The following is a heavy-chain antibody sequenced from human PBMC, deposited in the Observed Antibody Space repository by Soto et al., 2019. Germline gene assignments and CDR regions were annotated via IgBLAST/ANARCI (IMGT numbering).Heavy chain of an antibody. CDR3: ARERWFSPLHYYYLLDV. CDR1: GFTVHNFW. V-gene: IGHV3-7*01. CDR2: IHPDGSGA. Sequence: VGSLRLACVVSGFTVHNFWVTGVRQAPGKGLEWVANIHPDGSGAYYVDSLKGRFTISRDNGKNSLYLQMNNLRVEDTAVYYCARERWFSPLHYYYLLDVWGQGTTVTV. D-gene: IGHD2-15*01. J-gene: IGHJ6*02.